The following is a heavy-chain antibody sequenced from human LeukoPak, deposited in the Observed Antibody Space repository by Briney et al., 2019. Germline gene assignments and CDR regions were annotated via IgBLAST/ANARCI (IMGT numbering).Heavy chain of an antibody. CDR2: IIPIFGIA. J-gene: IGHJ4*02. Sequence: SVKVSCKASGGTFSSYAISWVRQAPGQGLEWMGRIIPIFGIANYAQKFQGGVTITADKSTSTAYMELSSLRSEDTAVYYCARSGWECSGGSCYLDYWGQGTLVTVSS. CDR3: ARSGWECSGGSCYLDY. V-gene: IGHV1-69*04. CDR1: GGTFSSYA. D-gene: IGHD2-15*01.